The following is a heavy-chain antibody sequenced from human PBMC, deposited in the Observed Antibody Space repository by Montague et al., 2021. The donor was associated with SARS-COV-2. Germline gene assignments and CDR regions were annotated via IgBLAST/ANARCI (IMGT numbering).Heavy chain of an antibody. V-gene: IGHV2-5*01. CDR3: AHLIRYYDIFTGIPFDD. CDR2: IYSNGDK. J-gene: IGHJ4*02. CDR1: GFSLSTPNVG. D-gene: IGHD3-9*01. Sequence: PALVKPTQTLTLTCTISGFSLSTPNVGVAWIRQPPGKALEWLAVIYSNGDKRYSPSLQRRLTITKDTSRNQVVVSLTNVDPLDTATYYCAHLIRYYDIFTGIPFDDWGQGTQVTVSS.